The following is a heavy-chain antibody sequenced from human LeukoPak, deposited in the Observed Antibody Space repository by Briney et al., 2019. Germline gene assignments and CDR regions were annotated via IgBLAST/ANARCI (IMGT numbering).Heavy chain of an antibody. CDR1: GFIFEDYT. D-gene: IGHD3-22*01. V-gene: IGHV3-43*01. J-gene: IGHJ4*02. CDR3: AKDLTYESSGSVIDN. CDR2: VNWHGTT. Sequence: QPGGSLRLSSAASGFIFEDYTMHWVRQVPGKTLEWVSLVNWHGTTYYADSLKGRFTVSRDNSKNSLYLQMDSLRTEDTAFYYCAKDLTYESSGSVIDNWGLGTLVTVSS.